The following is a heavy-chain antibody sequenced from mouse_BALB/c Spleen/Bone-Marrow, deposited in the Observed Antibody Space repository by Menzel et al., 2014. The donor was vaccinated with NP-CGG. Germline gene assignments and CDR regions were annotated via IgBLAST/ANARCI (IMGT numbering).Heavy chain of an antibody. J-gene: IGHJ4*01. Sequence: DVKLVESGGGLVKPEGSLKLSCAASGFTFSSYTMSWVRQTPEKRLEWVATISSGGSYTYYPDSVKGRFTISRDNAKNTLYLQMSSLKSEDTAMYYCTRDPDAYAMDYWGQGTSVTVSS. CDR2: ISSGGSYT. CDR1: GFTFSSYT. CDR3: TRDPDAYAMDY. V-gene: IGHV5-6-4*01.